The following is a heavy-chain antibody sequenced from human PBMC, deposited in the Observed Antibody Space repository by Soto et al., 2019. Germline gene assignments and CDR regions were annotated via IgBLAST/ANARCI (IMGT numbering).Heavy chain of an antibody. CDR1: GGSISSGGYY. D-gene: IGHD1-20*01. CDR3: ARGRYNWIYFDY. Sequence: SETLSLTCTVSGGSISSGGYYWSWIRQHPGKGLEWIGYIYYSGSTHYNPSLKSRVTVSVDTSKNQFSLKLSSVTAADTAVYYCARGRYNWIYFDYWGQGTLVTVS. J-gene: IGHJ4*02. V-gene: IGHV4-31*03. CDR2: IYYSGST.